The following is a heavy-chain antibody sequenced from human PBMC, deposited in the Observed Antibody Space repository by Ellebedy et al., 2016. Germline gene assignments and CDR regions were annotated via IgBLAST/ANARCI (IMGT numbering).Heavy chain of an antibody. CDR2: IYYSGST. CDR3: ARDDCSSTSCYGDELFDY. D-gene: IGHD2-2*01. Sequence: SETLSLTCTVSGGSISSSSYYWGWIRQPPGKGLEWIGSIYYSGSTYYNPSLKSRVTISVDTPKNQFSLELSSVTAADTAVYYCARDDCSSTSCYGDELFDYWGQGTLVTVSS. J-gene: IGHJ4*02. V-gene: IGHV4-39*02. CDR1: GGSISSSSYY.